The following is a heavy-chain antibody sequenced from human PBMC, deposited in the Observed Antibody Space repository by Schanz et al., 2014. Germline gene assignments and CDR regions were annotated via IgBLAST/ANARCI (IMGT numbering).Heavy chain of an antibody. CDR3: ASGHWELRY. D-gene: IGHD1-7*01. Sequence: DVQLVESGGGLVQSGGSLRLSCAASGFNFGDYYMTWVRQAPGKGLESVAKINPDGSGKYYVVSVEGRFTISRDNAKKSLDLHMNSLTAEDTAVYYCASGHWELRYWGQGAVVIVSS. J-gene: IGHJ4*02. V-gene: IGHV3-7*01. CDR2: INPDGSGK. CDR1: GFNFGDYY.